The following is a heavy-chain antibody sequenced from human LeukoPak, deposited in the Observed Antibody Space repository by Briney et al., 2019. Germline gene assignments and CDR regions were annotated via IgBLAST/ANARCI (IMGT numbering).Heavy chain of an antibody. CDR1: GYTFTGYY. D-gene: IGHD3-10*01. CDR2: INPNSGGT. Sequence: ASVKVSCKASGYTFTGYYMHWVRQAPGQGLEWMGWINPNSGGTNYAQKFQGRVTMTRDTSISTAYMELSRLRSDDTAVYYCASGMVRGVIVRPPYYGMDVWGQGTTVTVSS. V-gene: IGHV1-2*02. CDR3: ASGMVRGVIVRPPYYGMDV. J-gene: IGHJ6*02.